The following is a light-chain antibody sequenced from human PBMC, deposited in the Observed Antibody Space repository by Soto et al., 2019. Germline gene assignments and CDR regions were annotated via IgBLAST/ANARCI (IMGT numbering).Light chain of an antibody. CDR3: QQYNNWAT. Sequence: EMVMTQSPATLSVSPVERATLSCRASQSVSSNLSWYQQRPCQAPRLLIFGASTRATGIPARFSGSGSGTEFTLTISSLQSEDFAVYYCQQYNNWATFGQGTKVDIK. J-gene: IGKJ1*01. V-gene: IGKV3-15*01. CDR2: GAS. CDR1: QSVSSN.